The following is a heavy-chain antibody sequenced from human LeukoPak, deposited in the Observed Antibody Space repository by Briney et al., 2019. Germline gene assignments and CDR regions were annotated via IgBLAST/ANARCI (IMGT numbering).Heavy chain of an antibody. V-gene: IGHV3-48*01. CDR1: GFTFSSYS. J-gene: IGHJ5*02. CDR2: INSNSDDI. CDR3: ARAEETTWGIDP. Sequence: GGSLRLSCAASGFTFSSYSMNWVRQAPGKGLEWISYINSNSDDIYHADSVKGRFTVSRDNAKNSLYLQMNNLRAEDTAVYYCARAEETTWGIDPWGQGTLVTVSS. D-gene: IGHD3-16*01.